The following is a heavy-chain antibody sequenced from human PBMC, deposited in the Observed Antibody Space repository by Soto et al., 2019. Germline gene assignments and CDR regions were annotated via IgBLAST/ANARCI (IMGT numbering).Heavy chain of an antibody. CDR2: MYHTGTA. CDR1: GTSVSSTYW. V-gene: IGHV4-4*02. CDR3: ATLPPRIVVVLSPFPS. D-gene: IGHD2-15*01. Sequence: PSKTLSLTCVVSGTSVSSTYWWTWVRQAPGKGLEWLGEMYHTGTANYNPSLKNRATISVDKSNNQFSLKLTSMTAADTAVYYCATLPPRIVVVLSPFPSWGQGNPVTVAS. J-gene: IGHJ1*01.